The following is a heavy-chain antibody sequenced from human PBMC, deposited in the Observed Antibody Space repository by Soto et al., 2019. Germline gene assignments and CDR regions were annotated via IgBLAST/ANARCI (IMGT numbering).Heavy chain of an antibody. J-gene: IGHJ4*02. CDR3: VRGPYNYNSRYFDY. D-gene: IGHD1-1*01. V-gene: IGHV4-34*01. CDR2: INHSGIT. CDR1: GGSFSGYF. Sequence: SETLSLTCTVSGGSFSGYFWTWIRQPPGKGLEWLAEINHSGITNYNPSVESRVSMSVDTSKNQFSLRLYSVTAADTAVYYCVRGPYNYNSRYFDYWGQGTRVTVS.